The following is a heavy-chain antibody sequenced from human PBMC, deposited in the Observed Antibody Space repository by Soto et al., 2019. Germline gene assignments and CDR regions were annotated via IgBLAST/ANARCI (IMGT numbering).Heavy chain of an antibody. CDR1: GFIFKMYW. CDR2: IYNDGTYS. J-gene: IGHJ4*02. D-gene: IGHD3-10*01. Sequence: RGSLVLACASSGFIFKMYWMHWVRQSPGKGLVWISRIYNDGTYSDYADSVRGRFTISRDNVNDTLYLQMNNLRAEDSGLYYCTRGPRPISTGTGAYWGQGTQVTVSS. V-gene: IGHV3-74*01. CDR3: TRGPRPISTGTGAY.